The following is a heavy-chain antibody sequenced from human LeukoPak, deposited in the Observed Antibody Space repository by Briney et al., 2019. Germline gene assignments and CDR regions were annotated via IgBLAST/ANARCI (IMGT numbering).Heavy chain of an antibody. Sequence: GGSLRLSCAASGFTFDDYAMHWVRQAPGKGLEWVSGISWNSGSIGYADSVKGRFTISRDNAKNSLYLQMNSLRAEDTAVYYCAKGYCASATCYSRFESWGQGTLVTVSS. CDR2: ISWNSGSI. V-gene: IGHV3-9*01. CDR1: GFTFDDYA. J-gene: IGHJ5*01. CDR3: AKGYCASATCYSRFES. D-gene: IGHD2-2*01.